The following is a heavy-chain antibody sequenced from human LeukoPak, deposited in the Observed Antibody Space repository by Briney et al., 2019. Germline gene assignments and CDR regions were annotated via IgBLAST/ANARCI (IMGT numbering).Heavy chain of an antibody. CDR2: ISSSSSYT. CDR3: ARVMSVVVPAARGGEYYYYYYMDV. V-gene: IGHV3-21*01. Sequence: GGSLRLSCAASGFTFSSYSMNWVRQAPGKGLEWVSSISSSSSYTYYADSVKGRFTISRDNAKNSLYLQMNSLRAEDTAVYYCARVMSVVVPAARGGEYYYYYYMDVWGKGTTVTVSS. D-gene: IGHD2-2*01. CDR1: GFTFSSYS. J-gene: IGHJ6*03.